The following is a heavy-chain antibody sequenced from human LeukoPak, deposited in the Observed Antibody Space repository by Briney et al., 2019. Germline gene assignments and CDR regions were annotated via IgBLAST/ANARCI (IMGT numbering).Heavy chain of an antibody. CDR3: ARDLATIDGIAWYYFDY. CDR1: GYTFTDYY. V-gene: IGHV1-2*02. CDR2: INPKSGAT. Sequence: ASVEVSCKASGYTFTDYYMHWVRQAPGQGLEWLGWINPKSGATDYAQKFQGRVTMTRDTSITTAYMELSRLKFDDVAMYYCARDLATIDGIAWYYFDYWGQGALVTVSS. J-gene: IGHJ4*02. D-gene: IGHD5-12*01.